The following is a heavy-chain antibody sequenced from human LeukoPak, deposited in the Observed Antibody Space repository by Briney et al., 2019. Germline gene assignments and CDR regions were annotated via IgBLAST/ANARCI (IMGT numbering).Heavy chain of an antibody. V-gene: IGHV3-30*04. CDR3: ARENRAGAFDI. J-gene: IGHJ3*02. D-gene: IGHD2/OR15-2a*01. Sequence: GGSLRLSCAASGFTFSRYAMHWVRQAPGKGLEWVAVISYDGSNKYYADSVKGRFTISRDNSKNTPYLQMNSLRAEDTAVYYCARENRAGAFDIWGQGTMVTVSS. CDR1: GFTFSRYA. CDR2: ISYDGSNK.